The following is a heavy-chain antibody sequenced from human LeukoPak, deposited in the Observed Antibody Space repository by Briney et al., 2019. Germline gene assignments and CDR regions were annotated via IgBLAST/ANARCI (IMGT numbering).Heavy chain of an antibody. CDR3: ARTTEGYCRGRSCYSYYYYMDV. J-gene: IGHJ6*03. CDR1: GGSISSYY. Sequence: SETLSLTCTVSGGSISSYYWSWIRQPPGKGLEWIGYIYYSGSTNYNPSLKSRVTISVDTSKNQFSLKLSSVTAADTAVYYCARTTEGYCRGRSCYSYYYYMDVWGKGTTVTISS. CDR2: IYYSGST. V-gene: IGHV4-59*01. D-gene: IGHD2-15*01.